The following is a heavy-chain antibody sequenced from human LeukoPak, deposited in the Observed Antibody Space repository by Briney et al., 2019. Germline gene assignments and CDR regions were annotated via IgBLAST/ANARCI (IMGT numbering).Heavy chain of an antibody. CDR3: AKDRPYSSSWRDAFDI. CDR1: GFTFSSYA. D-gene: IGHD6-13*01. Sequence: GGSLRLSCAASGFTFSSYAMTWVRQAPGKGLEWVSGINDSGGSTYYAGSVKGRFTVSRDNSKNTLYLQMNSLRAEDTAVYYCAKDRPYSSSWRDAFDIWGQGTMVTVSS. CDR2: INDSGGST. J-gene: IGHJ3*02. V-gene: IGHV3-23*01.